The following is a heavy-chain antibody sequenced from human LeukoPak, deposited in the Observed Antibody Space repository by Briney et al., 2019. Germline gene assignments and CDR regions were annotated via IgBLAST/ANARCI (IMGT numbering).Heavy chain of an antibody. V-gene: IGHV3-23*01. D-gene: IGHD2-15*01. CDR2: LSGNGYKT. J-gene: IGHJ4*02. CDR1: GFAFSTYA. CDR3: AKQLGYCSDGSCYFPY. Sequence: GGSLRLSCAASGFAFSTYAMSWVRQAPGKGLEWVSALSGNGYKTYYADSVKGRFTISRDNSKSTLCLQMNSLRAEDTAVYYCAKQLGYCSDGSCYFPYWGQGTLVTVSS.